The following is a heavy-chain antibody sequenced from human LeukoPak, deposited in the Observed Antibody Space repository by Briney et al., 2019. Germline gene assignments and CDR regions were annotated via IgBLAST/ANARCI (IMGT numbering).Heavy chain of an antibody. CDR3: AKQSSSNSWNNFDY. Sequence: GGSLRLSCAASGFTFSSYEMNWVRQAPGKGLEWVSYISSSGSTIYYADSVKGRFTISRDNAKNSLYLQMNSLRAEDTAVYYCAKQSSSNSWNNFDYWGQGTLVTVSS. D-gene: IGHD6-13*01. V-gene: IGHV3-48*03. CDR1: GFTFSSYE. CDR2: ISSSGSTI. J-gene: IGHJ4*02.